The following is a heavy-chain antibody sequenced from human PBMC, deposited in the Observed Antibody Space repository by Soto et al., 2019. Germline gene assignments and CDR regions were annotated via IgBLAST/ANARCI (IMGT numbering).Heavy chain of an antibody. J-gene: IGHJ4*02. CDR3: ARGYYDSSGYFLRLDY. D-gene: IGHD3-22*01. CDR1: GYTFTGYY. Sequence: QVQLVQSGAEVKKPGASVKVSCKASGYTFTGYYMHWVRQAPGQGLEWMGWINPNSGGTNYAQKFQGWVTMTRDTSISTAYMELSRLRSDDTAVYYCARGYYDSSGYFLRLDYWGQGTLVTVSS. CDR2: INPNSGGT. V-gene: IGHV1-2*04.